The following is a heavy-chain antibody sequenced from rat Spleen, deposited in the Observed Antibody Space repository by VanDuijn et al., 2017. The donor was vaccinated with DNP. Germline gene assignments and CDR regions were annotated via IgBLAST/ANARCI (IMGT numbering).Heavy chain of an antibody. CDR1: GFSFSDYD. J-gene: IGHJ2*01. V-gene: IGHV5-20*01. CDR2: MSPTTRSS. D-gene: IGHD1-11*01. Sequence: EVQLVESGGGLVQPGRSLKLSCAASGFSFSDYDMAWVRQAPTKGLEWVACMSPTTRSSYYRDSVRGRFTISRDNAKSILYLQMDSLRSEDTATFYCTTDFERGYWGQGVMVTVSS. CDR3: TTDFERGY.